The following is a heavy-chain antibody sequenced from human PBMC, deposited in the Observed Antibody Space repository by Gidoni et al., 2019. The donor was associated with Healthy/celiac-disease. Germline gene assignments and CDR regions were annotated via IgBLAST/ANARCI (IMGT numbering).Heavy chain of an antibody. CDR3: AKERLSYCGGDCYSLNWFDP. Sequence: QVQLVESGGGVVQPGRSLRLSCAASGFTFSSYGLHWVRQAPGKGLEWVAVISYDGSNKYYADSVKGRFTISRDNSKNTLYLQMNSLRAEDTAVYYCAKERLSYCGGDCYSLNWFDPWGQGTLVTVSS. V-gene: IGHV3-30*18. CDR1: GFTFSSYG. J-gene: IGHJ5*02. D-gene: IGHD2-21*02. CDR2: ISYDGSNK.